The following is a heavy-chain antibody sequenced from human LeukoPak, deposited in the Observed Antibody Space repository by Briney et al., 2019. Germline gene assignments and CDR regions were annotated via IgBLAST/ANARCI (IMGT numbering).Heavy chain of an antibody. CDR3: AKETYYYDRRTDRDAFDI. CDR1: VFTFSSYG. D-gene: IGHD3-22*01. V-gene: IGHV3-33*06. J-gene: IGHJ3*02. CDR2: IWYDGTNK. Sequence: PGGSLRLSCAASVFTFSSYGMHWVRQAPGKGLEWVAVIWYDGTNKYYADSVKGRFTISRDNSKNTLYLQMNSLRAEDTAVYYCAKETYYYDRRTDRDAFDIWGQGTMVTVSS.